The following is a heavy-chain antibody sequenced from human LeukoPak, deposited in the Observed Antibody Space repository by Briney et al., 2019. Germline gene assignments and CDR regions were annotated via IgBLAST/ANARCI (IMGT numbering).Heavy chain of an antibody. D-gene: IGHD3-22*01. CDR3: AKAHGTYYYDSSGRNWFDP. Sequence: ASVKVSCKASGYIFTGYYLHWVRQAPGQGLEWMGWINPNSGGTNYAQKFQGRVTTTRDTSISTAYMELSRLRSDDTAVYYCAKAHGTYYYDSSGRNWFDPWGQGTLVTVSS. CDR1: GYIFTGYY. J-gene: IGHJ5*02. V-gene: IGHV1-2*02. CDR2: INPNSGGT.